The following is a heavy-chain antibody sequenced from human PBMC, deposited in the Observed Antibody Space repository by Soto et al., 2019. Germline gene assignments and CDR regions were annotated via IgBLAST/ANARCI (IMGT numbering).Heavy chain of an antibody. J-gene: IGHJ4*02. CDR1: GFTVSSYL. CDR3: ARVNYGDYGGVYDY. Sequence: EVQLVASGGGLVQPGGSLRLSCAASGFTVSSYLMHWGRQAPGKGLVWVSRINSDGSSTSFADSVKGRFTISRDKAKNTLYLQMNSLRAEDTAVYYCARVNYGDYGGVYDYWGQGTLVTVSS. CDR2: INSDGSST. D-gene: IGHD4-17*01. V-gene: IGHV3-74*01.